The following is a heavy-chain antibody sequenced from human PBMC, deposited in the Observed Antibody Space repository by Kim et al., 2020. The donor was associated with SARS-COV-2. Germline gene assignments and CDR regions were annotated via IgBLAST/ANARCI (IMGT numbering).Heavy chain of an antibody. V-gene: IGHV3-7*01. CDR1: GFTFSSYW. J-gene: IGHJ4*02. Sequence: GGSLRLSCAASGFTFSSYWMSWVRQAPGKGLEWVANIKQDGSEKYYLDSVKGRFTISRDNAKNSLYLQMNSLRAEDTAVYYCAREIDGSGRYTPIPSLDYWGQGTLFTVSS. CDR2: IKQDGSEK. CDR3: AREIDGSGRYTPIPSLDY. D-gene: IGHD3-10*01.